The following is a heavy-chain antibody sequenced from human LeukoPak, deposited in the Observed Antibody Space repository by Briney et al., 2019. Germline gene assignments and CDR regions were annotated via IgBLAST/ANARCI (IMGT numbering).Heavy chain of an antibody. CDR1: GFTVSSNY. D-gene: IGHD3-10*01. Sequence: PGGSLRLSCAASGFTVSSNYMSWVRPAPGKGLEWVSVIYTGGSTYYADSVKGRFTISGDNSKNTLYLQMNSLRAEDPAVYYCARGGYSGSGNYFDYWGQGTLVTVSS. CDR2: IYTGGST. J-gene: IGHJ4*02. CDR3: ARGGYSGSGNYFDY. V-gene: IGHV3-66*01.